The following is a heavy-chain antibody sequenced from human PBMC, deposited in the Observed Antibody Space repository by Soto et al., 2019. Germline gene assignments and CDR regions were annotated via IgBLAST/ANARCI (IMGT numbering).Heavy chain of an antibody. V-gene: IGHV3-21*01. CDR3: ARSSSIAAADLDY. Sequence: GGSLRLSCAASGFTFSSYSMNWVRQAPGKGLEWVSSISSSSSYIYYADSVKGRFTISRDNAKNSLYLQMNSLRAEDTAVYYCARSSSIAAADLDYWGQGTLVTVSS. CDR1: GFTFSSYS. D-gene: IGHD6-13*01. J-gene: IGHJ4*02. CDR2: ISSSSSYI.